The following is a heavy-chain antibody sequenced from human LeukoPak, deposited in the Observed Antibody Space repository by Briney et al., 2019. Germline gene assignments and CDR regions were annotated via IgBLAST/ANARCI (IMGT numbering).Heavy chain of an antibody. J-gene: IGHJ3*02. V-gene: IGHV3-49*04. CDR3: TSPMKDIVVVPI. CDR2: IRSKAYGGTT. CDR1: GFTFGGYA. D-gene: IGHD2-15*01. Sequence: GGSLRLSCTASGFTFGGYAMNWVRQAPGKGLEWVGFIRSKAYGGTTEYAATVKGRFTISRDGSKSIAYLQMNSLKTEDTAIYYCTSPMKDIVVVPIWGQGTMVTVSS.